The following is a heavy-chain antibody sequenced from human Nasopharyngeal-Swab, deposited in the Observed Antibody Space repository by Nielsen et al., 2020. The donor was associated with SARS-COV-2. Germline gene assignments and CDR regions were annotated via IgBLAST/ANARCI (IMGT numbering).Heavy chain of an antibody. CDR3: ASPYPYCSGGSCYTGRYYYGMDV. CDR2: ISGSGGST. D-gene: IGHD2-15*01. CDR1: GFTFSSYA. Sequence: GESLKISCEASGFTFSSYAMSWVRQAPGKGLEWVSAISGSGGSTYYADSVKGRFTISRDNSKNTLYLQMNSLRAEDTAVYYCASPYPYCSGGSCYTGRYYYGMDVWGQGTTVTVSS. V-gene: IGHV3-23*01. J-gene: IGHJ6*02.